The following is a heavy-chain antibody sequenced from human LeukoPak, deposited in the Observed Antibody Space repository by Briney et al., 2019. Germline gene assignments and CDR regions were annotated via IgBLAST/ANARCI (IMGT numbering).Heavy chain of an antibody. Sequence: SETLSLTCAVPGGSISSYYWSSIRQSPGKGLEWIGYIYYGASTDYNPSLKSRVTISKDTSKTQFSLRLSSVTAADTAVYYCARARLDSSGRFDYWGQGTLVTVSS. CDR2: IYYGAST. CDR3: ARARLDSSGRFDY. CDR1: GGSISSYY. D-gene: IGHD3-22*01. V-gene: IGHV4-59*01. J-gene: IGHJ4*02.